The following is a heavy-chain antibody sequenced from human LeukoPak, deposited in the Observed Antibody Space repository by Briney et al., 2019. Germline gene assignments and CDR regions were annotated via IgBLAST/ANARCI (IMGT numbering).Heavy chain of an antibody. V-gene: IGHV4-34*01. CDR3: ARGRGPVRGVTGESNWGRYYYYGMDV. D-gene: IGHD3-10*01. Sequence: SETLSLTCAVYGGSFSGYYWSWIRNPPGNGLEWIGEINHSGTTNYNPSLDSRITISVATSTNQFSLKLSSVTAADTAVYYCARGRGPVRGVTGESNWGRYYYYGMDVWGKGTTVTVSS. J-gene: IGHJ6*04. CDR1: GGSFSGYY. CDR2: INHSGTT.